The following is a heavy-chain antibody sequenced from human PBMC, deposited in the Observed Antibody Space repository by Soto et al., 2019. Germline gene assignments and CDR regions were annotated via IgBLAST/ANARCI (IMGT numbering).Heavy chain of an antibody. J-gene: IGHJ4*02. D-gene: IGHD4-17*01. CDR1: GFTFNNHN. V-gene: IGHV3-48*01. Sequence: EVQLVESGGGLVQPGGSLRLSCAASGFTFNNHNMNWVRQAPGKGLEWVSFISSRSLTIYYADSVKGRFTISRDNNKNSLYLQMSSLRAEDTAVYYCASDLYGDYAKDSWGQGTLVTVSS. CDR2: ISSRSLTI. CDR3: ASDLYGDYAKDS.